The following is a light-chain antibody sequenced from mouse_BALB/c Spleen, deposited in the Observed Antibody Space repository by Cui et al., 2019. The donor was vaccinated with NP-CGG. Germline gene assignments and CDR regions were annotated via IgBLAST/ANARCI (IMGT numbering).Light chain of an antibody. Sequence: QAVVTQESALTTSPGDTVTLTCRSSTGAVTTSNYASWVQEKPDHLFTGLIGGTNNRAPGVPARFSGSLIGDKAALTITGAQTEDEAIYFCALWYSNHWVFGGGTKLTVL. V-gene: IGLV1*01. CDR3: ALWYSNHWV. CDR1: TGAVTTSNY. J-gene: IGLJ1*01. CDR2: GTN.